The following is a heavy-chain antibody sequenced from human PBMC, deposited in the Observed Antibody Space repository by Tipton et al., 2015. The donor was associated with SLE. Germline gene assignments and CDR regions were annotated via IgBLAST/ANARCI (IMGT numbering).Heavy chain of an antibody. V-gene: IGHV4-34*01. CDR2: INHSGST. D-gene: IGHD2/OR15-2a*01. J-gene: IGHJ4*02. Sequence: TLSLTCAVYGGSFSGYYWSWIRQPPGKGLEWIGEINHSGSTNYNPSLKSRVTISVDTSKNQFSLKLSSVTAADTAVYYCARPAHFRISELDYWGQGTLVTVSS. CDR3: ARPAHFRISELDY. CDR1: GGSFSGYY.